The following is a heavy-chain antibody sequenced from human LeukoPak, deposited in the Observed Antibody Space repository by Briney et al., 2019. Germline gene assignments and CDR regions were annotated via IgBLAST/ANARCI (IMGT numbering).Heavy chain of an antibody. CDR2: IWYGGSSK. CDR1: GFTFSSYA. CDR3: ARSQSSSLIDY. J-gene: IGHJ4*02. D-gene: IGHD6-13*01. V-gene: IGHV3-33*08. Sequence: GRSLRLSCAASGFTFSSYAMHWVRQAPGKGLEWVAVIWYGGSSKDYAGSVKGRFTLSRDNSKNTLYLQMNSLTVEDTAVYYCARSQSSSLIDYWGQGTLVTVSS.